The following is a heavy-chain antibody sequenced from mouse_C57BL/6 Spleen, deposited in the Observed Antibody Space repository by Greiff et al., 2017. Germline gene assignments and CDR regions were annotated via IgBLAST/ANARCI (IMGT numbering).Heavy chain of an antibody. V-gene: IGHV1-64*01. D-gene: IGHD1-1*01. Sequence: VQLQQPGAELVKPGASVKLSCKASGYTFTSYWMHWVKQRPGQGLEWIGMIHPNSGSTNYNEKFKSKATLTVDKSSSTAYMQLSSLTSEDSAVYYCARESSSFYFGDWGQGTTLTVSS. CDR3: ARESSSFYFGD. CDR1: GYTFTSYW. CDR2: IHPNSGST. J-gene: IGHJ2*01.